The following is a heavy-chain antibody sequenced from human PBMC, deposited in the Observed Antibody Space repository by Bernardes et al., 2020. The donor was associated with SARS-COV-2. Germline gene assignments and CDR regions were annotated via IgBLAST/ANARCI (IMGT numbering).Heavy chain of an antibody. V-gene: IGHV4-34*01. CDR1: GGSFSGYY. Sequence: SETLSLTCAVYGGSFSGYYWSWIRQPPGKGLDWIGEINHSGSTNYNPSLKSRVTISVDTSKNQFSLKLKSVTAADTAVYYCAIGGRQGPVLEPSYYFDYWGQGNRVTVSS. CDR3: AIGGRQGPVLEPSYYFDY. D-gene: IGHD4-17*01. CDR2: INHSGST. J-gene: IGHJ4*02.